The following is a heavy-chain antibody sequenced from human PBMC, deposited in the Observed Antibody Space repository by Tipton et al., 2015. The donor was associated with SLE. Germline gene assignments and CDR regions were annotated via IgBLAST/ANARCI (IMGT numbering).Heavy chain of an antibody. CDR2: IYYSGST. CDR1: GGSISSHY. J-gene: IGHJ5*02. Sequence: TLSLSCTVSGGSISSHYWSWIRQPPGKGLEWIGYIYYSGSTNYNPSLKSRVTISVDTSKNQFSLKLSSVTAADTAVYYCARVGATNWFDPWGQGILVTVSS. CDR3: ARVGATNWFDP. V-gene: IGHV4-59*11. D-gene: IGHD1-26*01.